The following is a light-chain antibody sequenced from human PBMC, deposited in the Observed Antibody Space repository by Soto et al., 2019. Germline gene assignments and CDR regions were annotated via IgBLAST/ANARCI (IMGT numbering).Light chain of an antibody. CDR3: QQSGINPHT. V-gene: IGKV3-15*01. J-gene: IGKJ3*01. CDR2: DIS. CDR1: QSVGSG. Sequence: IVMTKSAATLSVSPGERATLACRASQSVGSGLAWYQQKPGQAPKLLIYDISTMASGVPSRISGSGSGTDFSLTISSLQPEDFATYYCQQSGINPHTFGPGTKVDIK.